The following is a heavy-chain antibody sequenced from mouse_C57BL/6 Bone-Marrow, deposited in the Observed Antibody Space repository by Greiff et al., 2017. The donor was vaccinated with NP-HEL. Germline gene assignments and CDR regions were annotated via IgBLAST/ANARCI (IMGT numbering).Heavy chain of an antibody. Sequence: VQLKESGAELVRPGASVKLSCTASGFNIKDYYMHWVKQRPEQGLEWIGRIDPEDGDTEYAPKFQGKATMTADTSSNTAYLQLSSLTSEDTAVYYCTIDTSGYNAMDYWGQGTSVTVSS. D-gene: IGHD3-2*02. CDR2: IDPEDGDT. J-gene: IGHJ4*01. CDR3: TIDTSGYNAMDY. V-gene: IGHV14-1*01. CDR1: GFNIKDYY.